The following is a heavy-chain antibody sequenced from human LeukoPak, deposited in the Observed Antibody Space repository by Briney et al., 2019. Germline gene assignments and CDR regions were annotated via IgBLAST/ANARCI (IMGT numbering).Heavy chain of an antibody. CDR3: ARVREAGRLVVTAGGRGTFDI. CDR2: ISYDGSNK. D-gene: IGHD2-21*02. J-gene: IGHJ3*02. V-gene: IGHV3-30*03. Sequence: GGSLRLSCAASGFTFINYAMTWVRQAPGKGLEWVAVISYDGSNKYYADSVKGRFTISRDNSKNTLYLQMNSLRDEDTALYYCARVREAGRLVVTAGGRGTFDIWGQGTMVTVSS. CDR1: GFTFINYA.